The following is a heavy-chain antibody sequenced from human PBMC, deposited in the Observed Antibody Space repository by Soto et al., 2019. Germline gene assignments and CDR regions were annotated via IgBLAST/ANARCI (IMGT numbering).Heavy chain of an antibody. CDR1: GGSIISGGYY. D-gene: IGHD3-3*01. CDR2: IYYSGRT. CDR3: ARGRAGFVWSGRSYNWFDP. V-gene: IGHV4-31*03. J-gene: IGHJ5*02. Sequence: QVQLQESGPGLVKPSQTLSLTCTVSGGSIISGGYYWSWIRQHPGKGLEWIGYIYYSGRTYYNSSLKSRVSISVDTSKNQFSLKLSAVTAADTAVYYCARGRAGFVWSGRSYNWFDPWGQGTLVTVSS.